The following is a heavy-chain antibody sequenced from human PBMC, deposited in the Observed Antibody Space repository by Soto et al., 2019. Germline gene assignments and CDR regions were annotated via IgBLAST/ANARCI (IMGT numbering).Heavy chain of an antibody. CDR3: ARAYCSGVSCDHLDY. Sequence: EVQLVESGGGLVQPGGSLRLSCAASGFTFSSYWMHWVRQAPGKGLVWVSRINSDGISTTYADSVKGRFTISRDNAKNTLYLQMNSLRAEDTAVYYCARAYCSGVSCDHLDYWGQGTLVTVSS. CDR2: INSDGIST. J-gene: IGHJ4*02. D-gene: IGHD2-15*01. CDR1: GFTFSSYW. V-gene: IGHV3-74*01.